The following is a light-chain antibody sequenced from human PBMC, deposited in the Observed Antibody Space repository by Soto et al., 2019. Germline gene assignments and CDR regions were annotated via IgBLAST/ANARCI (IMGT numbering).Light chain of an antibody. Sequence: QSVLTQPPSASGTPGQRVTISCSGSSSNIGSNPVNWYQQLPGTAPKLLIYSNNQRPSGVPARFSGFKSGTSASLAISGLQSEDEADYYCAAWDDSLNGVVFGGGTKVTVL. CDR1: SSNIGSNP. CDR2: SNN. CDR3: AAWDDSLNGVV. V-gene: IGLV1-44*01. J-gene: IGLJ2*01.